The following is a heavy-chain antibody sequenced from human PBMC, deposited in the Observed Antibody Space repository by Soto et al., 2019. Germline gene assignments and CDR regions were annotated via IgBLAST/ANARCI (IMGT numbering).Heavy chain of an antibody. CDR1: GGAVIDKTYY. Sequence: PSETLSLTCSVSGGAVIDKTYYFIWIRQPPWNRLEWIGYVYYSGTTNYNPSLKSRVTISVDLSKNRFSLRLSSVTTADTALYYCARTTAVPNTLRSRYFFDYWGQGTLVTVSS. V-gene: IGHV4-61*01. J-gene: IGHJ4*02. D-gene: IGHD4-17*01. CDR3: ARTTAVPNTLRSRYFFDY. CDR2: VYYSGTT.